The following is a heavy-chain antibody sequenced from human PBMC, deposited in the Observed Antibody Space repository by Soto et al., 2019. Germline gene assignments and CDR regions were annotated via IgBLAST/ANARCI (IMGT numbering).Heavy chain of an antibody. CDR2: ISYDGSNK. V-gene: IGHV3-30*18. D-gene: IGHD1-1*01. CDR3: AKDLDGYNWNDVSWFDP. J-gene: IGHJ5*02. CDR1: GFTFSSYG. Sequence: QVQLVESGGGVVQPGRSLRLSCVASGFTFSSYGMHWVRQAPGKGLEWVAVISYDGSNKYYADSVKGRFTISRDNSKNTLYLQMNSLRAEDTAVYYCAKDLDGYNWNDVSWFDPWGQGTLVTVSS.